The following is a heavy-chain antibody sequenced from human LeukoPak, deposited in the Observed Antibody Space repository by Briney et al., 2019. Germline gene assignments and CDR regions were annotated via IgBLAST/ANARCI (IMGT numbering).Heavy chain of an antibody. J-gene: IGHJ3*02. Sequence: GGSLGLSCAASGFTFSSYAMSWVRQAPGKGLEWVSAISGSGGSTYYADSVKGRFTISRDNSKNTLYLQMNSLRAEDTAVYYCAKDLGGQEFGEFARAGNAFDIWGQGTMVTVSS. CDR1: GFTFSSYA. V-gene: IGHV3-23*01. CDR2: ISGSGGST. D-gene: IGHD3-10*01. CDR3: AKDLGGQEFGEFARAGNAFDI.